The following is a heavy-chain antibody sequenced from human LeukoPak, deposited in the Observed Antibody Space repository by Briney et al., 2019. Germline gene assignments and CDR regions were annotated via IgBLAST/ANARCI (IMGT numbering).Heavy chain of an antibody. V-gene: IGHV4-59*01. CDR3: ARGPDYGDYNHPDYYYYGMDV. CDR1: GAFISSYY. CDR2: IYYSGST. D-gene: IGHD4-17*01. Sequence: PSETLSLTCTVSGAFISSYYWGWIRQPPGKGLEWIEYIYYSGSTNYNPSLKSRVTISVDTSKNQFSLKLSSVTAADTAVYYCARGPDYGDYNHPDYYYYGMDVWGQGTTVTVSS. J-gene: IGHJ6*02.